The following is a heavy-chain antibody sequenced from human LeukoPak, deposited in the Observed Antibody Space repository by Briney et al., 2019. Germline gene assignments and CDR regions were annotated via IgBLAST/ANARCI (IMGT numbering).Heavy chain of an antibody. CDR2: IKQDGSEK. D-gene: IGHD1-1*01. CDR1: GFTFSSYW. J-gene: IGHJ6*03. Sequence: HPGGSLRLSCAASGFTFSSYWMSWVRQAPGKGLEWVANIKQDGSEKYYVDSVKGRFTISRDNAKNSLYLQMNSLRVEDTAIYYCARDPYNGAYSEGYYYYYMDVWGKGTTVTVSS. V-gene: IGHV3-7*01. CDR3: ARDPYNGAYSEGYYYYYMDV.